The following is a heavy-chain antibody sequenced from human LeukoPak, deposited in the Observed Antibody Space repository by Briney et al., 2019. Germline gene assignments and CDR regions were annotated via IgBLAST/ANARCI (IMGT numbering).Heavy chain of an antibody. Sequence: GASVKVSCKASGYTFTGYYMHWVRQAPGQGLEWMGWINPNSGGTNYAQKFQGRVTMTRDTSISTAYMELSRLRSDDTAVYYCARDFSTVTDYGNFDYWGQGTLVTVSS. CDR1: GYTFTGYY. CDR2: INPNSGGT. CDR3: ARDFSTVTDYGNFDY. J-gene: IGHJ4*02. D-gene: IGHD4-17*01. V-gene: IGHV1-2*02.